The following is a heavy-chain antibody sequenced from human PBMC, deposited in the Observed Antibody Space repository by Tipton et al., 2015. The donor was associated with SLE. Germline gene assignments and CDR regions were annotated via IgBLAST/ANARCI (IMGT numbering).Heavy chain of an antibody. J-gene: IGHJ4*02. CDR3: ARDGYSSGWDGDFDY. D-gene: IGHD6-19*01. Sequence: TLSLTCSVSGGSIGNSDYYWSWIRQPAGKGLEWIGHVYRSGETNYNPSLRGRVTMSVDTSKNQFSLKLSSVTAADTAVYYCARDGYSSGWDGDFDYWGQGILVTVSS. CDR1: GGSIGNSDYY. V-gene: IGHV4-61*09. CDR2: VYRSGET.